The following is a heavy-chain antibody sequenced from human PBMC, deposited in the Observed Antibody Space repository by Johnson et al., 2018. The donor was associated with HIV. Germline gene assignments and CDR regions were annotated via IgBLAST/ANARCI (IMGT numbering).Heavy chain of an antibody. CDR1: GFAFSSYG. D-gene: IGHD3-3*01. Sequence: VQLVESGGGVVQPGGSLRLSCVESGFAFSSYGMHWVRQAPGKGLEWVSFIRYDGGNKSYGDSVKGRFTISRDNSKNTLYVQMISLRAEDTAVYYCAKERSTYYNFWSGSAGNDAFDIWGQGTMVTVSS. V-gene: IGHV3-30*02. CDR3: AKERSTYYNFWSGSAGNDAFDI. J-gene: IGHJ3*02. CDR2: IRYDGGNK.